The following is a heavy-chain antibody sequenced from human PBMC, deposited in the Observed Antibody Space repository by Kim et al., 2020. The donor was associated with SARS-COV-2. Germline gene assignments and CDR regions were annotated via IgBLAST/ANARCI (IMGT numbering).Heavy chain of an antibody. V-gene: IGHV3-30*03. D-gene: IGHD3-3*01. CDR3: SRVFWSGYLDY. CDR2: ISYDGSNK. Sequence: GGSLRLSCAASGFTFSSYGMHWVRQAPGKGLEWVAVISYDGSNKYYADSVKGRFTISRDNSKNTLYLQMNSLRAEDTAVYYCSRVFWSGYLDYWGQGTLVTVSS. J-gene: IGHJ4*02. CDR1: GFTFSSYG.